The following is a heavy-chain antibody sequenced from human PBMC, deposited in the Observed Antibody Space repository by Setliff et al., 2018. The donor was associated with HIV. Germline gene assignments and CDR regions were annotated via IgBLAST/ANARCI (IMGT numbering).Heavy chain of an antibody. V-gene: IGHV4-30-4*08. CDR2: IHYSGST. D-gene: IGHD3-22*01. J-gene: IGHJ4*02. CDR3: ASRDTSRYFDDY. CDR1: GDSISSGGHY. Sequence: SETLSLTCSVSGDSISSGGHYWSWIRQSPGKGLEWIGYIHYSGSTYFNPSLKSRVSISTDTSKNQFSLKLTSVTTADTAVYYCASRDTSRYFDDYWGQGTLVTVSS.